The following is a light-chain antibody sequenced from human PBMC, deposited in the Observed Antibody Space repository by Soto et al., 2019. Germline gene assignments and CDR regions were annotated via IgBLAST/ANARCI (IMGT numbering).Light chain of an antibody. CDR1: QSVSSY. Sequence: EIVLTQPPATLSLSPGERATLSCRASQSVSSYLAWYQQKPGQAPRLLIYDASNRATGIPARFSGSGSGTDFTLTISSLEPEDFAVYYCQQRSNWPPENTFGGGTKVDIK. CDR3: QQRSNWPPENT. J-gene: IGKJ4*01. V-gene: IGKV3-11*01. CDR2: DAS.